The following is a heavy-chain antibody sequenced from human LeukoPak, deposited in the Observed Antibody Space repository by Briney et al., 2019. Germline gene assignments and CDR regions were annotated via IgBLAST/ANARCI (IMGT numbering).Heavy chain of an antibody. CDR3: ARGGDFWSGYYALGYYYMDV. CDR2: INPNSGGT. CDR1: GYTFTGYY. D-gene: IGHD3-3*01. V-gene: IGHV1-2*02. J-gene: IGHJ6*03. Sequence: ASVKVSCKASGYTFTGYYMHWVRQAPGQGLEWMGWINPNSGGTNYAQKFQGRVTMTRDTSISTAYMELSRLRSDDTAVYYCARGGDFWSGYYALGYYYMDVWGKGTTVTVSS.